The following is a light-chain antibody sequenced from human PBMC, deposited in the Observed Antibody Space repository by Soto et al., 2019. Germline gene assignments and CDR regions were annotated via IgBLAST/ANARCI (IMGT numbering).Light chain of an antibody. V-gene: IGLV1-51*01. CDR3: GTWDGGLTAGV. Sequence: QFVLTQPPSVSAAPGQKVTISCSGTRSNIGKDFVSWYQQLPGRAPKLLIYDNNKRPSGIPDRFSASKSGTSATLDIAGLQTGDEAVYYCGTWDGGLTAGVFGGGTKLTVL. CDR2: DNN. J-gene: IGLJ3*02. CDR1: RSNIGKDF.